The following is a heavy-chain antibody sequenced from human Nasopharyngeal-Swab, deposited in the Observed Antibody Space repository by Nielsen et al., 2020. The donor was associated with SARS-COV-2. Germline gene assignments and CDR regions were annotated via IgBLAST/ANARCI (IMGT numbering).Heavy chain of an antibody. Sequence: GESLKISCVASGFRFSDYIMHWVRQAPGKGLEWISLISWDGGSTNSADSVKGRFTISRDNSKNSLYLQMNSLRTEDTAFYYCTWQWLGRFGYFDYWGQGTLVTVSS. J-gene: IGHJ4*02. V-gene: IGHV3-43*01. CDR2: ISWDGGST. D-gene: IGHD6-19*01. CDR1: GFRFSDYI. CDR3: TWQWLGRFGYFDY.